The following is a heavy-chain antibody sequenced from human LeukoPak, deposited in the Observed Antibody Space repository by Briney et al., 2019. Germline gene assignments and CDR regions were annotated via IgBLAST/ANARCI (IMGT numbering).Heavy chain of an antibody. Sequence: GGSLRLSCAASGFTFSSYAMSWVRQAPGKGLEWVAVIWYDGSNKYYADSVKGRFTISRDNSKNTLYLQMNSLRAEDTAVYYCARAARPGYYDFWSGYYSWGQGTLVTVSS. D-gene: IGHD3-3*01. CDR3: ARAARPGYYDFWSGYYS. V-gene: IGHV3-33*08. CDR2: IWYDGSNK. J-gene: IGHJ4*02. CDR1: GFTFSSYA.